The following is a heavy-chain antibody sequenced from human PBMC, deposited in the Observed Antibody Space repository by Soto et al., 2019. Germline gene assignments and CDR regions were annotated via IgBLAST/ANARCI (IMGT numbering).Heavy chain of an antibody. CDR2: LNPTTGNI. D-gene: IGHD6-19*01. V-gene: IGHV1-3*01. Sequence: ASVKVSFKDSGYTFVDYTLHWVRPAPGQGLELVGWLNPTTGNIKPSHKFEDRVSITRDTATSTAYMELRGLRSEDTAVYFCARAGAVAENWVAPWGQGTLVTVSS. J-gene: IGHJ5*02. CDR3: ARAGAVAENWVAP. CDR1: GYTFVDYT.